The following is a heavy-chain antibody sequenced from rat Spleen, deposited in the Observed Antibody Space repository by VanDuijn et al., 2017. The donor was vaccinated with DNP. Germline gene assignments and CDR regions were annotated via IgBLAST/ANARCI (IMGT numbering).Heavy chain of an antibody. D-gene: IGHD1-12*01. CDR2: ISYNGGTP. CDR1: GFTFSDYY. V-gene: IGHV5-29*01. Sequence: EVLLVESDGGLVQPGRSLKLSCAASGFTFSDYYMAWVRQAPAKGLEWVATISYNGGTPYYRDSVKGRFTISRDNAKSTLYLQMDSLRSEDTATYYCARHRTIMPYYYAMDAWGQGASVTVSS. CDR3: ARHRTIMPYYYAMDA. J-gene: IGHJ4*01.